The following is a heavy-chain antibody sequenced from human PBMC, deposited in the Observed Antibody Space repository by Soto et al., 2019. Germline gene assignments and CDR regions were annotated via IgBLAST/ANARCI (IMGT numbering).Heavy chain of an antibody. V-gene: IGHV4-31*03. CDR2: IYYSGST. CDR3: ARGVGYYDILTGYPTDWYFDL. CDR1: GGSISSGGYY. D-gene: IGHD3-9*01. J-gene: IGHJ2*01. Sequence: PSETLSLTCTVSGGSISSGGYYWSWIRQHPGKGLEWIGYIYYSGSTYYNPSLKSRVTISVDTSKNQFSLKLSSVTAADTAVYYCARGVGYYDILTGYPTDWYFDLWGRGTLVTVLL.